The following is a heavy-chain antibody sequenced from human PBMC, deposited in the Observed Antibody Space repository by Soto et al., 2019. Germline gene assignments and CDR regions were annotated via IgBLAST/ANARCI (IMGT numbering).Heavy chain of an antibody. CDR3: AKEADYCVSSKYDN. Sequence: QGLLVESGGGVVQPGRSLRLSCVASGLTFSHYGMHWVHQVPGKGLEWVAVISCDGSLKFYEDSVKGRFTISRDNSRNTLYLEMNGLRPEDTAVYYCAKEADYCVSSKYDNWGRRTLVTVSS. CDR2: ISCDGSLK. D-gene: IGHD2-21*01. J-gene: IGHJ4*02. CDR1: GLTFSHYG. V-gene: IGHV3-30*18.